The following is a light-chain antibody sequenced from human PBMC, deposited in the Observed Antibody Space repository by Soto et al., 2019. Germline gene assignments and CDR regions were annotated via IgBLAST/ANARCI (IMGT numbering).Light chain of an antibody. CDR2: AAS. V-gene: IGKV1-27*01. Sequence: DIHMTQSPSTLSASVLDIVTITCRASQGISNYLAWYQQKPGKVPKLLIYAASTLQSGVPSRFSGSGSGTDFTLTISSLQPEDVATYYCQKYNSAPRTFGQGTKVDIK. J-gene: IGKJ1*01. CDR1: QGISNY. CDR3: QKYNSAPRT.